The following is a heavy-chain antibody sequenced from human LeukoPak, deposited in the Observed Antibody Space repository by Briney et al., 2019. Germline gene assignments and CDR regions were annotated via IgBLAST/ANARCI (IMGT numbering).Heavy chain of an antibody. Sequence: GGSLRLSCAASGFTFSSYSMNWVRQAPGKGLEWVSSISSSSSYIYYADSVKGRFTISRDNAKNSLYLQMNSLRAEDTAVYYCARDITYIVVVPAAMDVWGKGTKVTVSS. CDR3: ARDITYIVVVPAAMDV. CDR1: GFTFSSYS. CDR2: ISSSSSYI. V-gene: IGHV3-21*01. J-gene: IGHJ6*03. D-gene: IGHD2-2*01.